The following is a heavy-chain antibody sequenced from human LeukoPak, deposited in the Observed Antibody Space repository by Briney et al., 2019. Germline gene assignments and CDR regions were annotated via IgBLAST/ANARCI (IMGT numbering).Heavy chain of an antibody. CDR1: GFTFGDFA. Sequence: PGGSQRLSCTGSGFTFGDFAMSWVRQAPGKGLEWVGFIRSKGYGGTTEYAASVKGRFTISSDDSKRIAYLQMNSLKTEDTAVYYCTRAWAPDYWGQGTLVTVSS. CDR2: IRSKGYGGTT. D-gene: IGHD7-27*01. J-gene: IGHJ4*02. CDR3: TRAWAPDY. V-gene: IGHV3-49*04.